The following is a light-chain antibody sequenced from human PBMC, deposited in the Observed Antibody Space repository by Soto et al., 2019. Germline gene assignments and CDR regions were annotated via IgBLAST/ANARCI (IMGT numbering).Light chain of an antibody. CDR1: HNINTW. J-gene: IGKJ1*01. V-gene: IGKV1-5*03. Sequence: DIQMTQFPSTLSASVGDRVTITCRASHNINTWLAWYQQKPGKAPKLLIYKVSTLQGGVPSRFSGGASWTEFTLTINFLQPDDFAIYYCQQYDTYPWTFGQGTKVEVK. CDR3: QQYDTYPWT. CDR2: KVS.